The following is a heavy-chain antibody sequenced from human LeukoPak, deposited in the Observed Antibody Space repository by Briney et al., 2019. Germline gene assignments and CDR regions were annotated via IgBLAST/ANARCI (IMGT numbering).Heavy chain of an antibody. V-gene: IGHV4-30-4*01. CDR3: ARGGSYYDY. D-gene: IGHD3-16*01. CDR1: GGPISSGDHY. CDR2: IYYSGSA. Sequence: SQTLSLTCTVSGGPISSGDHYWSWIRQPPGKGLERIGYIYYSGSAYYNPSLKSRSTMSVDTSKNQFSLTLTSVAAADTAVYYCARGGSYYDYWGQGTLVTVSS. J-gene: IGHJ4*02.